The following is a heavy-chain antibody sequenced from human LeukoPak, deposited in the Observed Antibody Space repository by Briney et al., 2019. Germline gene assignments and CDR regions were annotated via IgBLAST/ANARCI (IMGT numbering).Heavy chain of an antibody. Sequence: GGSLRLSCAASGFTFDDYGMSWVRQAPGKGLEWVSGIDWNGGSTGYADSVKGRFTISRDNAKNSLYLQMNSLRAEDTAVYYCARDPYSGTYGDTYYYYMDVWGKGTTVTISS. CDR2: IDWNGGST. V-gene: IGHV3-20*04. CDR3: ARDPYSGTYGDTYYYYMDV. CDR1: GFTFDDYG. D-gene: IGHD1-26*01. J-gene: IGHJ6*03.